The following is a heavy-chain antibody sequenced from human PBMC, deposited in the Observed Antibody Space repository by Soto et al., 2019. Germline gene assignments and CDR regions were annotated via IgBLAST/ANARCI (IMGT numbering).Heavy chain of an antibody. J-gene: IGHJ6*02. V-gene: IGHV3-33*01. CDR3: ARDYYYYGMDV. CDR2: IWYDGSNK. CDR1: GFTFSSYG. Sequence: GGSLRLSCAASGFTFSSYGMHWVRQAPGKGLEWVAVIWYDGSNKYYADSVKGRFTISRDNSKNSLYLQMNSLRAEDTAVYYCARDYYYYGMDVRGQGTTVTVSS.